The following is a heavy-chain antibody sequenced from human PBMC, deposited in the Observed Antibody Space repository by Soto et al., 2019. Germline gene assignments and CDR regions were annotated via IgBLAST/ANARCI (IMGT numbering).Heavy chain of an antibody. Sequence: SETLSLTCAVYGGSFSGYYWSWIRQPPGKGLEWIGEINHSGSTNYNPSLKSRVTTSVDTSKNQFSLKLSSVTAADTAVYYCARLSSGYDSFDYWGQGTLVTVSS. V-gene: IGHV4-34*01. J-gene: IGHJ4*02. CDR2: INHSGST. CDR3: ARLSSGYDSFDY. D-gene: IGHD5-12*01. CDR1: GGSFSGYY.